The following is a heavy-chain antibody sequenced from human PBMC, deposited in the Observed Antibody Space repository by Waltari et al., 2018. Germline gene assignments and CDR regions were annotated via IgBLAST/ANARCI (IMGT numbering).Heavy chain of an antibody. CDR1: GFVFDQFT. J-gene: IGHJ4*01. D-gene: IGHD5-12*01. V-gene: IGHV3-43*01. CDR2: ISWDGGDT. Sequence: EVNLVESGGAVVQPGGSLRLYCTASGFVFDQFTMQWVRQVPWSGLQWVALISWDGGDTYYADSVKGRFTISRDNSRNSLYLEMKTLTLEDTALYYCATSDYAGKGDYWGHGTLVTVSS. CDR3: ATSDYAGKGDY.